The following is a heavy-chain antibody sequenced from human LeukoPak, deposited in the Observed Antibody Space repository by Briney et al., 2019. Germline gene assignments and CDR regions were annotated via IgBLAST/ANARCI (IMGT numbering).Heavy chain of an antibody. CDR3: AKGDIVATIINAFDY. D-gene: IGHD5-12*01. J-gene: IGHJ4*02. CDR1: GFTFSSYA. CDR2: ISGSGGST. V-gene: IGHV3-23*01. Sequence: GGSLRLSCAASGFTFSSYAMSWVRQAPGKGLEWVSAISGSGGSTYYADSVKGRFTISRDNSKNTLYLQMNSLRAEDTAVYYCAKGDIVATIINAFDYWGQGTLVTVSS.